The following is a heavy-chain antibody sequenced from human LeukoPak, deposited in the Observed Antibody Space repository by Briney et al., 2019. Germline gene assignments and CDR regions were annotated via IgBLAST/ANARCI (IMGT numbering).Heavy chain of an antibody. D-gene: IGHD5-12*01. CDR3: ARSRLLVAVPFDY. CDR1: GFTFSSYA. V-gene: IGHV3-64*01. J-gene: IGHJ4*02. CDR2: ISSNGGST. Sequence: PGGSLRLSCAASGFTFSSYAMHWVRQAPGKGLEYVSAISSNGGSTYYANSVKGRFTISRGNSKNTLYLQMGSLRAEDMAVYYCARSRLLVAVPFDYWGQGTLVTVSS.